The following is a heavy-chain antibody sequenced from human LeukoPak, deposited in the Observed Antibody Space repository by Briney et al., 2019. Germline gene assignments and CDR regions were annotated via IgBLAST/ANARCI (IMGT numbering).Heavy chain of an antibody. CDR1: GFTFSSYW. J-gene: IGHJ3*02. V-gene: IGHV3-7*01. D-gene: IGHD5-12*01. CDR3: ARDSSGYEGAFDI. CDR2: IKQDGGEK. Sequence: GGSLRLSCAASGFTFSSYWMTWVRQAPGKGLEWVANIKQDGGEKYYVDSVKGRFTISRDNSKNTLYLQMGSLRAEDMAVYYCARDSSGYEGAFDIWGQGTMVTVSS.